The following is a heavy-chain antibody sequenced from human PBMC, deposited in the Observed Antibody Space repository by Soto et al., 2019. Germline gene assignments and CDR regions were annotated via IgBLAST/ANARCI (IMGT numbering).Heavy chain of an antibody. CDR2: VHHSWVS. CDR3: AGHGFGPVHGLVDV. V-gene: IGHV4-59*08. CDR1: GGSISSYY. J-gene: IGHJ6*02. Sequence: QVQLQESGPGLVKPSETMSLSCTVSGGSISSYYWSWFRQSPGKRMEWIGYVHHSWVSSYIPSLQGRDAISGDHARGHFALKVSSAIAADPPVYYCAGHGFGPVHGLVDVWGQGTTVTVSS. D-gene: IGHD3-10*01.